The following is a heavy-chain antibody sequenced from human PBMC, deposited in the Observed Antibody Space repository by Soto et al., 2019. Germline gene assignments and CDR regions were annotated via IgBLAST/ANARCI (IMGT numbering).Heavy chain of an antibody. CDR2: INPILSMS. J-gene: IGHJ4*02. D-gene: IGHD3-10*01. V-gene: IGHV1-69*02. CDR1: GDTFTFYS. CDR3: ASSYGSGYRAFDY. Sequence: QIQLVQSGAEVKKPGSSVRVSCKASGDTFTFYSINWVRQAPGLGLEWMGRINPILSMSNYAQRFQGRVTMTADKSTSSAYMELSSLISEDTAMYYCASSYGSGYRAFDYWGQGALVTVS.